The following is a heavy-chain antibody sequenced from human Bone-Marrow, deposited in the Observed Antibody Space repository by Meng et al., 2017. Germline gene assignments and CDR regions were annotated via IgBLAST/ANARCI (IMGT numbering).Heavy chain of an antibody. CDR3: ARSTYYYGSGSYFLLSSYYYYGMDV. J-gene: IGHJ6*02. CDR1: GFTFSSYD. CDR2: IGTAGDT. D-gene: IGHD3-10*01. V-gene: IGHV3-13*01. Sequence: GESLKISCAASGFTFSSYDMHWVRQATGKGLEWVSAIGTAGDTYYPGSVKGRFTISRENAKNSLYLQMNSLRAGDTAVYYCARSTYYYGSGSYFLLSSYYYYGMDVWGQGTTVTVSS.